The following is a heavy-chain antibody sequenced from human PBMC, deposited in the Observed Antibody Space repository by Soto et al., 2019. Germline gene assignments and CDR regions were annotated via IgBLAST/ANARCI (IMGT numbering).Heavy chain of an antibody. Sequence: QVQLQESGPGLVKPSQTLSLTCTVSGGSVSSGGYYWNWIRQHSGKGLEWIGYIYYSGSTYYNPSLKSRVTISVDTSKNQFSLKLSSVTAADTAVYYCASAVADDAFDIWGQGTMVTVSS. J-gene: IGHJ3*02. V-gene: IGHV4-31*03. CDR2: IYYSGST. CDR1: GGSVSSGGYY. CDR3: ASAVADDAFDI. D-gene: IGHD6-19*01.